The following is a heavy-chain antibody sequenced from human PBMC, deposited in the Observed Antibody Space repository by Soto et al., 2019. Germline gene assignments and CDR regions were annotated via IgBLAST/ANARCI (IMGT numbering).Heavy chain of an antibody. CDR2: IYPRDSDT. CDR1: GYGFTSYW. J-gene: IGHJ5*02. Sequence: ESLKISCKGSGYGFTSYWIGWVRQMPGKGLEWMGIIYPRDSDTRYSPSFEGQVTISADKSISTAYLQWSSLKASDTAIYYCVRRSDWFNLWGQGTLVTVSS. V-gene: IGHV5-51*01. CDR3: VRRSDWFNL.